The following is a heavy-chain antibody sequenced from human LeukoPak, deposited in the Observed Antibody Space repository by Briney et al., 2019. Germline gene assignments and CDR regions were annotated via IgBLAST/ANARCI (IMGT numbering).Heavy chain of an antibody. D-gene: IGHD3-22*01. CDR3: ARDQGYYYDSTGYVFDS. V-gene: IGHV1-18*01. CDR2: INVYNGKT. Sequence: ASVKVSRKASGYTFNNFGITWVRQAPGQGLEWMAWINVYNGKTYYAQNFQGRVTMTTDTSTSTAYMELRNLRSDDSAVYYCARDQGYYYDSTGYVFDSWGQGTLVTVSS. CDR1: GYTFNNFG. J-gene: IGHJ4*02.